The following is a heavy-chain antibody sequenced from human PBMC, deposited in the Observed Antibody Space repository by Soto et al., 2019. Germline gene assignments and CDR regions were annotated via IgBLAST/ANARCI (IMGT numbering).Heavy chain of an antibody. Sequence: ASVKVSCKASGFTFTSSAVQWVRQARGQRLEWIGWIVVGSGNTNYAQKFQERVTITRDMSTSTAYMEVSSLRYEDTAVDYCAAEQLRGAFDIWGQGTMVTVSS. D-gene: IGHD6-6*01. CDR2: IVVGSGNT. CDR1: GFTFTSSA. J-gene: IGHJ3*02. CDR3: AAEQLRGAFDI. V-gene: IGHV1-58*01.